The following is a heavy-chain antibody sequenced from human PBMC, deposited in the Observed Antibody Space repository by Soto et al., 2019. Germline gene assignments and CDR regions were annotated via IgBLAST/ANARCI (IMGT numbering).Heavy chain of an antibody. V-gene: IGHV4-31*03. J-gene: IGHJ4*02. CDR3: ASGAEFYDILTGHDY. CDR2: IYYSGST. CDR1: GGSISSGGYY. Sequence: SETLSLTCTVSGGSISSGGYYWSWIRQHPGKGLEWIGYIYYSGSTYYNPSLKSRVTISVDTSQNQSSLKLRSVTAADTAVYYCASGAEFYDILTGHDYWGQGTLVAVSS. D-gene: IGHD3-9*01.